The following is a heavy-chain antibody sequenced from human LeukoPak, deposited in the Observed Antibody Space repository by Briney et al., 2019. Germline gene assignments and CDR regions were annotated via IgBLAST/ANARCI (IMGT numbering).Heavy chain of an antibody. J-gene: IGHJ5*02. D-gene: IGHD6-13*01. V-gene: IGHV4-34*01. CDR2: INHSGST. CDR1: GGSFSGYY. Sequence: SETLSLTCAVYGGSFSGYYWSWIRQPPGKGLEWIGGINHSGSTNYNPSLKSRVTISVDTSKNQFSLKLSSVTAADTAVYYCARHRRIAAAGRSWFDPWGQGTLVTVSS. CDR3: ARHRRIAAAGRSWFDP.